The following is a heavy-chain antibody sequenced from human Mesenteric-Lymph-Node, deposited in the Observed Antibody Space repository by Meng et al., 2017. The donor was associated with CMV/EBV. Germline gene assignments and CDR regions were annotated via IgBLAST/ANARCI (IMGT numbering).Heavy chain of an antibody. CDR1: GFTFSTYG. D-gene: IGHD2-2*01. Sequence: ASVKVSCKASGFTFSTYGFSWVRQAPGQGLEWMGWISAYNGDTNYARNLRGRVTMTTDTSTTTAYMELRSLRSDDTAVYYCARDLQYCGSTSCYDDCFDPWGQGTLVTVSS. CDR2: ISAYNGDT. J-gene: IGHJ5*02. CDR3: ARDLQYCGSTSCYDDCFDP. V-gene: IGHV1-18*01.